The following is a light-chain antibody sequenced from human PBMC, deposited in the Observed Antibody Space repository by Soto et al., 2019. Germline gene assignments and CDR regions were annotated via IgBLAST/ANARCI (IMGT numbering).Light chain of an antibody. J-gene: IGKJ1*01. Sequence: DIQMTQSPSTLSASVGDRVTITCRASQSISSWLAWYQQKPGKAPKLLIYDASSLESGVPSRFSGSGSGTEFTLTISSLQRDDFATYSCQQYNSYWTCGQGTKVEIK. CDR3: QQYNSYWT. CDR1: QSISSW. CDR2: DAS. V-gene: IGKV1-5*01.